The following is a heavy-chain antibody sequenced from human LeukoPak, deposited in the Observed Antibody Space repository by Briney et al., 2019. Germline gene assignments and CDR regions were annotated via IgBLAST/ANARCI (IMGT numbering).Heavy chain of an antibody. CDR2: IWFDGGVE. CDR3: ARDRGGNWVDALEI. V-gene: IGHV3-33*01. J-gene: IGHJ3*02. D-gene: IGHD1-1*01. CDR1: AFTFSTYA. Sequence: GGSLRLSCAASAFTFSTYAMHWVRQPPGKALEWVPVIWFDGGVEYYADSVQGRFTISRDNSKNTPYLQMHSLRADDTAVYYCARDRGGNWVDALEIWGQGTMVTVSS.